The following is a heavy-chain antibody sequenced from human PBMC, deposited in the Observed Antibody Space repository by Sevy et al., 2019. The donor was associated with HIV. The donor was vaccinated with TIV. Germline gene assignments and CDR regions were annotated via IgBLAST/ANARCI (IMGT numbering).Heavy chain of an antibody. CDR2: ISSSSSYT. Sequence: GGSLRLSCAASGFTFSDYYMSWIRQAPGKGLEWVSYISSSSSYTNYADSVKGRFTISRDNAKNSLYLQMNSLRAEDTAVNYCASASSAGEYYYDSSGYHPFDYWGQGTLVTVSS. J-gene: IGHJ4*02. CDR3: ASASSAGEYYYDSSGYHPFDY. V-gene: IGHV3-11*06. D-gene: IGHD3-22*01. CDR1: GFTFSDYY.